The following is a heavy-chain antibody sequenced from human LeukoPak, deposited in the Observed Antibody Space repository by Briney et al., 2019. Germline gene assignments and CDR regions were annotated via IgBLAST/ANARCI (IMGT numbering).Heavy chain of an antibody. V-gene: IGHV1-8*02. Sequence: GASVKVSCKASGYTFTSYGISWVRQATGQGLEWMGWMNPNSGNTGYAQKFQGRVTMTRNTSISTAYMELSSLRSEDTAVYYCARGNYYDSSGYHLNWGQGTLVTVSS. J-gene: IGHJ4*02. CDR3: ARGNYYDSSGYHLN. CDR1: GYTFTSYG. CDR2: MNPNSGNT. D-gene: IGHD3-22*01.